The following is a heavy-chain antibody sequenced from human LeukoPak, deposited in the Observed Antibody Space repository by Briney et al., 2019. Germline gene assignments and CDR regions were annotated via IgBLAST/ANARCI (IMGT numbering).Heavy chain of an antibody. CDR3: YGANAEH. CDR2: ISGSGSIT. J-gene: IGHJ1*01. Sequence: GGSLRLSCAASGFTFSSYAMSWVRQAPGKGLEWVSGISGSGSITYYADAVKGRFTIARDNAKNTLYLQMNSLRAEDTAVYYCYGANAEHWGQGTLVTVSS. CDR1: GFTFSSYA. D-gene: IGHD4-23*01. V-gene: IGHV3-23*01.